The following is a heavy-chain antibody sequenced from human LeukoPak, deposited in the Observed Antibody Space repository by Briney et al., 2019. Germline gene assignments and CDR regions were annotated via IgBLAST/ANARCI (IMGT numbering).Heavy chain of an antibody. D-gene: IGHD4-11*01. CDR2: INSDGSRT. V-gene: IGHV3-74*01. J-gene: IGHJ6*03. CDR3: ARVLTTPYYYYYMDV. CDR1: GFTFSKYW. Sequence: GSLRLSCAASGFTFSKYWTHWVRQAPGKGLVWVSRINSDGSRTNYADSVKGRFTISRDNSKNTLYLQMNSLRAEDTAVYYCARVLTTPYYYYYMDVWGKGTTVTVSS.